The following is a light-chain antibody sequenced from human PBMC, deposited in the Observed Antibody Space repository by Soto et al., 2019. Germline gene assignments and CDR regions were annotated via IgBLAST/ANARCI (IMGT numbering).Light chain of an antibody. CDR1: RSVSTY. CDR2: DAS. J-gene: IGKJ5*01. Sequence: EILSTQSPANLSISPGEIATLSSRARRSVSTYLAWYQQRPGEAPRLLISDASYMATDSPPRCSGSGSGTDFTLTISSLEPDDFAAYYFQQGGKWTRTFGQGTRLEIK. V-gene: IGKV3-11*01. CDR3: QQGGKWTRT.